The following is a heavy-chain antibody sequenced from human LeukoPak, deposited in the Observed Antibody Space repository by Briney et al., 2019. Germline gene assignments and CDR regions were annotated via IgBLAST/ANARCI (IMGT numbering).Heavy chain of an antibody. CDR2: IYYSGSA. Sequence: SETLSLTCTVSGGSISSYYWSWIRQPPGKGLEWIGYIYYSGSANYNPSLKSRVTISVDTSKNQFSLRLSSVTAADTAVYYCARGAGYCSGGSCYSDYWGQGTLVTVSS. CDR3: ARGAGYCSGGSCYSDY. J-gene: IGHJ4*02. V-gene: IGHV4-59*12. D-gene: IGHD2-15*01. CDR1: GGSISSYY.